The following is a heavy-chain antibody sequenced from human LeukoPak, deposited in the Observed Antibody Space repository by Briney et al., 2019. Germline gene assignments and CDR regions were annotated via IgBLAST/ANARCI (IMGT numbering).Heavy chain of an antibody. CDR2: IYSGGST. Sequence: GGSLRLSCAASGFTVSSNYMSWVRQAPGKGLEWVSVIYSGGSTYYADSVKGRFTISRDNSKNTLYLQMNSLRAEDTAVYYCATRYDYVGGSYPDEGYYFDYWGQGTLVTVSS. D-gene: IGHD3-16*02. CDR1: GFTVSSNY. CDR3: ATRYDYVGGSYPDEGYYFDY. J-gene: IGHJ4*02. V-gene: IGHV3-53*01.